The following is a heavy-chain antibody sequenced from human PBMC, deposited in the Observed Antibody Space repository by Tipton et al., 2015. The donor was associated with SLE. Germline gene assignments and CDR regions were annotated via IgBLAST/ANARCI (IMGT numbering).Heavy chain of an antibody. D-gene: IGHD6-13*01. J-gene: IGHJ4*02. CDR1: GGSISSGGYY. V-gene: IGHV4-61*08. Sequence: TLSLTCTVSGGSISSGGYYWSWIRQHPGKGLEWIGYIYYSGSTNYNPPLKSRATISVDTSKNQFSLKLSSVTAADTAVYYCARVERAARGFDYWGQGTLVTVSS. CDR2: IYYSGST. CDR3: ARVERAARGFDY.